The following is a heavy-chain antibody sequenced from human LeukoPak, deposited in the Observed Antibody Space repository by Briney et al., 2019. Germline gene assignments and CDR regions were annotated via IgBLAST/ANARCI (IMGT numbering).Heavy chain of an antibody. V-gene: IGHV1-18*01. Sequence: ASVKVSCKFSGYTFTSFGISWVREARGQGLEWMGWFSGCSGNTNYAQKLQRRVTMTTDTSTSTAYMELRSLRSDDTAMYYCARDRVEMATITAFDIWGQGTMVTVSS. J-gene: IGHJ3*02. CDR3: ARDRVEMATITAFDI. D-gene: IGHD5-24*01. CDR2: FSGCSGNT. CDR1: GYTFTSFG.